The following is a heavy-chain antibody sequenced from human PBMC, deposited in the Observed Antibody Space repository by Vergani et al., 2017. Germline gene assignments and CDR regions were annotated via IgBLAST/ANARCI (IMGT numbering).Heavy chain of an antibody. CDR1: EFTFSNYA. CDR3: AREMLGYCSSTSCYTYYYYYYMDV. D-gene: IGHD2-2*02. V-gene: IGHV3-23*01. Sequence: EVQLLESGGGLVQPGGSLRLTCAASEFTFSNYAMNWVRQAPGKGLEWVSGISGSGVSAYYTDSVKGRFTISRDNSKNMLFLQMNSLRAEDTAVYYCAREMLGYCSSTSCYTYYYYYYMDVWGKGTTVTVSS. J-gene: IGHJ6*03. CDR2: ISGSGVSA.